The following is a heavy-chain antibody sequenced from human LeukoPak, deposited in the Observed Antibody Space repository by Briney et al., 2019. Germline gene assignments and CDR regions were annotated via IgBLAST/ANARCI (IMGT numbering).Heavy chain of an antibody. V-gene: IGHV3-66*01. CDR2: IYSGGST. Sequence: PGGSLRLSYAASGFTVSSNYMSWVRQAPGKELEWVSGIYSGGSTYYADSVKGRFTISRDNSKNTLYLQMNSLRAEDTAVYYCARDNRNDWLLYYFDYWGQGTLVTVSS. CDR3: ARDNRNDWLLYYFDY. CDR1: GFTVSSNY. D-gene: IGHD3-9*01. J-gene: IGHJ4*02.